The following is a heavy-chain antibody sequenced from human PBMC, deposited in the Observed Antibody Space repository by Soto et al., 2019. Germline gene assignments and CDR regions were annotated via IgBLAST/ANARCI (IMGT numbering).Heavy chain of an antibody. CDR2: ISYDGSNK. Sequence: QVQLVESGGGVVQPGRSLRLSCAASGFTFSSYAMHRVRQAPGKGLEWVAVISYDGSNKYYADSVKGRFTISRDNSKNTLYLQMNSLRAEDTAVYYCARSPGYGLYYFDYWGQGTLVTVSS. J-gene: IGHJ4*02. V-gene: IGHV3-30-3*01. D-gene: IGHD2-8*01. CDR1: GFTFSSYA. CDR3: ARSPGYGLYYFDY.